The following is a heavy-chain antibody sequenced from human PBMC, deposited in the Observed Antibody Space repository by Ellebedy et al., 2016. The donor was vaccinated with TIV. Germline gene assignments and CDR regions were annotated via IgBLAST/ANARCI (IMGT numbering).Heavy chain of an antibody. CDR3: ARRGYSGYPNYYYYGMDV. J-gene: IGHJ6*02. D-gene: IGHD5-12*01. CDR2: INPNSGGT. V-gene: IGHV1-2*02. Sequence: AASVKVSCKASGYTFTGYYMHWVRQAPGQGLEWMGWINPNSGGTNYAQKFQGRVTMTRDTSISTAYMELSRLRSDDTAVYYCARRGYSGYPNYYYYGMDVWGQGTTVTVSS. CDR1: GYTFTGYY.